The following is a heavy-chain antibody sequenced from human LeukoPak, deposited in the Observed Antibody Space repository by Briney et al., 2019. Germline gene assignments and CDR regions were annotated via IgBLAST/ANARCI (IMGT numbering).Heavy chain of an antibody. CDR2: ISSSSSYI. J-gene: IGHJ4*02. V-gene: IGHV3-21*01. Sequence: PGGSLRLSCAASGFTFSSYSMNWVRQAPGKGLEWVSSISSSSSYIYYADSVKGRFTISGDNAKNSLYLQMNSLRAEDTAVYYCARDVETYAAAEEYYFDYWGQGTLVTVSS. D-gene: IGHD6-13*01. CDR1: GFTFSSYS. CDR3: ARDVETYAAAEEYYFDY.